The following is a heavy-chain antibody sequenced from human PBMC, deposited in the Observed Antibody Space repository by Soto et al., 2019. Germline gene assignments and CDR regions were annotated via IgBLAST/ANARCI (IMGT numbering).Heavy chain of an antibody. CDR3: ARDRRIAVAGTEYYYYYGMDV. J-gene: IGHJ6*02. V-gene: IGHV3-48*01. Sequence: EVQLVESGGGLVQPGGSLRLSCAASGFTFSSYSMNWVRQAPGKGLEWVSYISSSSSTIYYADSVKGRFTISRDNAKNSLYLQMNSLRADDTAVYYCARDRRIAVAGTEYYYYYGMDVWGQGTTVTVSS. D-gene: IGHD6-19*01. CDR1: GFTFSSYS. CDR2: ISSSSSTI.